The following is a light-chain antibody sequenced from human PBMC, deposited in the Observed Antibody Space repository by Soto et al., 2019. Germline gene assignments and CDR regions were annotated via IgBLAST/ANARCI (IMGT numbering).Light chain of an antibody. CDR3: HQRQSWPRT. V-gene: IGKV3-11*01. Sequence: EIVLTHSPATLSSFPGDRFTLSCRASQYINTRLAWYQHRPGQAPRLLIYQTSIRAAGIPARFSASGTGTDFTLTISDVQPEDFAVYYCHQRQSWPRTFGQGTKVDNK. J-gene: IGKJ1*01. CDR2: QTS. CDR1: QYINTR.